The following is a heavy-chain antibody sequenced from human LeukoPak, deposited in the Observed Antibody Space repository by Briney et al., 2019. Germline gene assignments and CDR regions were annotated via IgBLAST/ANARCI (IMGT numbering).Heavy chain of an antibody. D-gene: IGHD2-2*01. CDR3: ARGRVGAFDI. V-gene: IGHV4-30-2*01. Sequence: SQTPSLTCAVSGGSISSGGYSWSWIRQPPGKGLEWIGYIYHSGSTYYNPSLKSRVTISVDRSKNQFSLKLSSVTAADTAVYYCARGRVGAFDIWGQGTMVTVSS. CDR1: GGSISSGGYS. J-gene: IGHJ3*02. CDR2: IYHSGST.